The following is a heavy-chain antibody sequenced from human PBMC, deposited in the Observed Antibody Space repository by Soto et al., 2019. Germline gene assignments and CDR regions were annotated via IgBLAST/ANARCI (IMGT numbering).Heavy chain of an antibody. CDR3: ARYYDSSCFGFDL. J-gene: IGHJ5*02. D-gene: IGHD3-22*01. CDR2: IRDYNGTT. V-gene: IGHV1-18*04. Sequence: WASVKVSCKASGYTFTSYSISGFRQAPGQGLEWRGWIRDYNGTTNYAKKLRGRVTMTTDTSTSTDYMELRSRRSDDTAVYYFARYYDSSCFGFDLWGQGTLVTVSS. CDR1: GYTFTSYS.